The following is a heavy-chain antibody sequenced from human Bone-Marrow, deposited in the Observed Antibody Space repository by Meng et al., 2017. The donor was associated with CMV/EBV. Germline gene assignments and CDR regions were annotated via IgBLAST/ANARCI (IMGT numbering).Heavy chain of an antibody. V-gene: IGHV4-59*01. Sequence: SETLSLTCTVSGGSISSYYWSWIRQPPGKGLEWIGYIHYSGSTSYTPSLKSRVTISVDTSKKQFSLKLSSVTTADTAVYYCARDVGGSSGWDLGHWGRGKLVTVAS. D-gene: IGHD6-19*01. J-gene: IGHJ4*02. CDR2: IHYSGST. CDR1: GGSISSYY. CDR3: ARDVGGSSGWDLGH.